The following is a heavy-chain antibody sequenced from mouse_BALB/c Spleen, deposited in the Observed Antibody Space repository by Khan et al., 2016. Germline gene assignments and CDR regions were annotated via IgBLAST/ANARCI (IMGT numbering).Heavy chain of an antibody. CDR3: ARSSDEYEEGFAY. D-gene: IGHD2-4*01. CDR2: IDPANGHT. V-gene: IGHV14-3*02. J-gene: IGHJ3*01. CDR1: GFNIKDTY. Sequence: VQLQQSGAELVKPGASVKLSCTASGFNIKDTYMHWVKQRPEQGLEWIGRIDPANGHTKYDPKFQGKATITAATSSNTAYLQLSSLTSEDTAVSYCARSSDEYEEGFAYRGQGTMVTVSA.